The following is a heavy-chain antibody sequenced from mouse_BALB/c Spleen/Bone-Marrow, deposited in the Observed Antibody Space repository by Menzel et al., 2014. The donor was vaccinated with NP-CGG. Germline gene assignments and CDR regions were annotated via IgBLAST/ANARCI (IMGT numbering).Heavy chain of an antibody. J-gene: IGHJ4*01. CDR2: ISPYYGDA. Sequence: VQVVESGAELVRPGVSVKISCKGSGYTFTDYAIHWVKQSHAKSLEWIGLISPYYGDASYNQKFKGKATMTVDKSSSTAYMDLARLTSEDSAIYYCARSGKVRNAMDYWGQGTSVTVSS. CDR3: ARSGKVRNAMDY. CDR1: GYTFTDYA. D-gene: IGHD2-14*01. V-gene: IGHV1S137*01.